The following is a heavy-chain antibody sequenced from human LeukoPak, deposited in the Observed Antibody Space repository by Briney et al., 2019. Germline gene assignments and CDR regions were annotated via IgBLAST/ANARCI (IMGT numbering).Heavy chain of an antibody. J-gene: IGHJ4*02. CDR2: INHSGST. V-gene: IGHV4-34*01. CDR3: ARRSNNTSDY. D-gene: IGHD2/OR15-2a*01. Sequence: PSETLSLTCAVYGGSFSGYYWSWIRQPPGKGLEWIGEINHSGSTNYNPSLKSRVTISVDTSKNQFSLKLSSVTAADTAVYYCARRSNNTSDYWGQGTLVTVSS. CDR1: GGSFSGYY.